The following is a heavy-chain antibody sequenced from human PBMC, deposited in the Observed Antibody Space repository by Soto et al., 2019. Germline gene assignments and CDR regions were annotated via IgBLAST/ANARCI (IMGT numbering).Heavy chain of an antibody. CDR2: IRGYNGNP. J-gene: IGHJ4*02. V-gene: IGHV1-18*01. Sequence: QVQLVQSGADVKMPGASVKVSCKTSGYSLTTYGSSWVRQAPGQGLEWVGWIRGYNGNPKYTQKLQGRVTMTTDPSASTVHMELRSLRSDDTAVYYCARLHLLRGVIIPHEKGFDYWGQGTLVTVSS. CDR3: ARLHLLRGVIIPHEKGFDY. D-gene: IGHD3-10*01. CDR1: GYSLTTYG.